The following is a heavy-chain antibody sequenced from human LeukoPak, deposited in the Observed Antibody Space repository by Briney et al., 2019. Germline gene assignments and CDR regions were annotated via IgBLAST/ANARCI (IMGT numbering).Heavy chain of an antibody. J-gene: IGHJ4*02. D-gene: IGHD7-27*01. Sequence: SETLSLTCTVSSGSISTSNYYWSWIRQPAGTALEWIGRIYTSGTITYNPSLKSRVTMSVDTSKNQFSLKLSSVTAADTAVYFCARGFRGDNFDYWGQGTLVTVSS. CDR3: ARGFRGDNFDY. V-gene: IGHV4-61*02. CDR2: IYTSGTI. CDR1: SGSISTSNYY.